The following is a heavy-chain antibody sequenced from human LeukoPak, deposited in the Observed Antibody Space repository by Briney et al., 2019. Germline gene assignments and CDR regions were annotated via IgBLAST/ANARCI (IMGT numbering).Heavy chain of an antibody. Sequence: ASVKVSCKASGYTFTDYYIHWVRQAPGQGLEWMGWINPNSGGTNYAQKFQGRVTMTRDTSISTAYMELSRLRSDDTAVYYCARDQSECGGDCYAYYYYYYMDVWGKGTTVTVSS. CDR2: INPNSGGT. CDR1: GYTFTDYY. CDR3: ARDQSECGGDCYAYYYYYYMDV. D-gene: IGHD2-21*02. V-gene: IGHV1-2*02. J-gene: IGHJ6*03.